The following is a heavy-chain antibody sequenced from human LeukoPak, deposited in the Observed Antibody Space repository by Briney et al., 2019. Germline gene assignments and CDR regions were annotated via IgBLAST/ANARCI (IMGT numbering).Heavy chain of an antibody. Sequence: GGSLRLSCAASGFTFSSYSMNWVRQAPGKGLEWVSYISSSGSTKYYADSVKGRFTISRDNARNSLYLQMDSLRDEDTALYYCARVYDYVWGTNRYISFDQWGQGTLVTVSS. CDR1: GFTFSSYS. CDR3: ARVYDYVWGTNRYISFDQ. D-gene: IGHD3-16*02. CDR2: ISSSGSTK. J-gene: IGHJ4*02. V-gene: IGHV3-48*02.